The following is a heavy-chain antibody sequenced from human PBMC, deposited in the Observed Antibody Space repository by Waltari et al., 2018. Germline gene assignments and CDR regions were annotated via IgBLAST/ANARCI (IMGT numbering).Heavy chain of an antibody. CDR2: INHSGIT. CDR3: ARGFSSSWYSFYFDY. Sequence: QVQLQQWGAGLLKPSETLSLTCAVYGGSFSGYYWSWIRQPPGKGLEGIGEINHSGITNQNPAPKVRDTISVDTSKNQFSLKLSSVTAVDTAVYYCARGFSSSWYSFYFDYWGQGTLVTVSS. J-gene: IGHJ4*02. CDR1: GGSFSGYY. D-gene: IGHD6-13*01. V-gene: IGHV4-34*01.